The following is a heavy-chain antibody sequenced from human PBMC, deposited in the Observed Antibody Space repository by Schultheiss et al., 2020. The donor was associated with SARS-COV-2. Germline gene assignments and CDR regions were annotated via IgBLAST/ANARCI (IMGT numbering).Heavy chain of an antibody. V-gene: IGHV4-34*01. CDR1: DASLTASS. CDR2: INLAGFS. J-gene: IGHJ5*02. Sequence: SQTLSLTCAVNDASLTASSWVWVRQPPGKGLEWIGEINLAGFSTHNPSLRSRVTISDDTSKNQFSLKLSSVTAADTAVYYCAKGEQQLVEYNWFDPWGQGTLVTVSS. D-gene: IGHD6-13*01. CDR3: AKGEQQLVEYNWFDP.